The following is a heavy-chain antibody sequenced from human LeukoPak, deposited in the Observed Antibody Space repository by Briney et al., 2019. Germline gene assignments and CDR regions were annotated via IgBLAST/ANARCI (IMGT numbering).Heavy chain of an antibody. J-gene: IGHJ4*02. V-gene: IGHV4-39*07. CDR1: GGSINSTSNY. D-gene: IGHD4-17*01. CDR2: IYYSGST. CDR3: AGDYGDNYFDY. Sequence: PSETLSLTCTVSGGSINSTSNYWGWIRQPPGKGLEWIGSIYYSGSTSYNPSLKSRVTISVDTSKNQFSLKLSSVTAADTAVYFCAGDYGDNYFDYWGQGTLVTVSS.